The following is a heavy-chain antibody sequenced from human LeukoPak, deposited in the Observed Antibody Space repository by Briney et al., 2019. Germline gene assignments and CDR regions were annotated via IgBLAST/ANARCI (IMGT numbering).Heavy chain of an antibody. CDR2: IYYSGST. D-gene: IGHD5-12*01. CDR3: ARSGAFDI. Sequence: SETLSLTCTVSGGSISSYYWSWIRQPPGKGLEWIGYIYYSGSTNYDPSLKSRVTISVDTSKNQFPLKLSSVTAADTAVYYCARSGAFDIWGQGTMVTVSS. CDR1: GGSISSYY. J-gene: IGHJ3*02. V-gene: IGHV4-59*01.